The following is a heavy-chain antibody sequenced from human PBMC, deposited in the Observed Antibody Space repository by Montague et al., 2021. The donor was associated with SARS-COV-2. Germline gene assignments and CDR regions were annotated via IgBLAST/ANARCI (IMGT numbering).Heavy chain of an antibody. V-gene: IGHV3-30*09. CDR1: GFTFSSYA. J-gene: IGHJ4*02. D-gene: IGHD3-22*01. Sequence: SLRLSCAASGFTFSSYAMHWVRQAPGKGLEWVAVISYDGSNKYYADSVKGRFAISRDNSKNTLYLQMNSLRAEDTAVYYCARARRGGYYDSLDYWGQGPWSPSPQ. CDR2: ISYDGSNK. CDR3: ARARRGGYYDSLDY.